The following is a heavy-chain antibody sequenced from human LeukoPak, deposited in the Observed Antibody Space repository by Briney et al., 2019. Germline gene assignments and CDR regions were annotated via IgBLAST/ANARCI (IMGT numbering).Heavy chain of an antibody. CDR1: GGSISDSY. J-gene: IGHJ4*02. Sequence: SETLSLTCTVSGGSISDSYWTWIRHPPGKGLEWIGYIYNSGSTNYNPSLKSRITISLDTSKSQFSLKLRSVTAADTAIYYCARATTMILQYWGQGTLVTVSS. CDR2: IYNSGST. V-gene: IGHV4-59*01. D-gene: IGHD3-22*01. CDR3: ARATTMILQY.